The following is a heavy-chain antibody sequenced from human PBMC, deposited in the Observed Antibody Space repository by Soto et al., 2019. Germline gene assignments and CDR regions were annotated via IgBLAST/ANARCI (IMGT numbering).Heavy chain of an antibody. D-gene: IGHD3-9*01. CDR2: IYYSGST. Sequence: PSETLSLTCTVSGGSISSYYWSWIRQPPGKGLEWIRYIYYSGSTNYNPSLKSRVTISVDTSKNQFSLKLSSVTAADTAVYYCARGTYYDILTGYYNEGVHDYWGQGTLVTVSS. V-gene: IGHV4-59*01. CDR1: GGSISSYY. CDR3: ARGTYYDILTGYYNEGVHDY. J-gene: IGHJ4*02.